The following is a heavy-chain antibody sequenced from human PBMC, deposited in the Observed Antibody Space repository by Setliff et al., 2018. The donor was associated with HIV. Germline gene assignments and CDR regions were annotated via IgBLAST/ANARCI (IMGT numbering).Heavy chain of an antibody. CDR2: TNPQSDIA. CDR1: GFTFNHYA. CDR3: SRSRDLDY. J-gene: IGHJ4*02. V-gene: IGHV1-69*10. D-gene: IGHD2-21*02. Sequence: GASVKVSCKASGFTFNHYALSWVRQAPGQRPEWMGGTNPQSDIANYAQKFQARLTFTRDTSASTVYMELSSLRSEDTAMYYCSRSRDLDYWGQGTLVTVSS.